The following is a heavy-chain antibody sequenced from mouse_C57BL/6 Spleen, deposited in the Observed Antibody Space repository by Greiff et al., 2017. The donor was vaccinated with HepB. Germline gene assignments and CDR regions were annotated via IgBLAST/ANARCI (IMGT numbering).Heavy chain of an antibody. Sequence: QVQLQQPGTELVKPGASVKLSCKASGYTFTSYWMHWVKQRPGQGLEWIGKINPRNGGTNYNEKFKSKATLTVDKSSSTAYMQLSSLTSEDSAVYYCARSPRPYYFDYWGQGTTLTVSS. CDR1: GYTFTSYW. J-gene: IGHJ2*01. V-gene: IGHV1-53*01. CDR3: ARSPRPYYFDY. CDR2: INPRNGGT.